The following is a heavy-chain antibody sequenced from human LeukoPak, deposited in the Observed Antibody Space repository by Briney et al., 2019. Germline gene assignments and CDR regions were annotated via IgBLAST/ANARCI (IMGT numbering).Heavy chain of an antibody. D-gene: IGHD3-16*01. CDR3: ARGMWGPLYYFDY. V-gene: IGHV3-21*04. Sequence: GGSLRLSCAASGFTFSSYSMNWVRQAPGKGLEWVSSISSSSSYIYYADSVKGRFTISRDNAKNSLYLQMNSLRAEDTAIYSCARGMWGPLYYFDYWGQGTLVTVSS. J-gene: IGHJ4*02. CDR1: GFTFSSYS. CDR2: ISSSSSYI.